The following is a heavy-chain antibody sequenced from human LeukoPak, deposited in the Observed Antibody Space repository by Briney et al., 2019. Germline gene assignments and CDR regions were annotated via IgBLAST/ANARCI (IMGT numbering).Heavy chain of an antibody. Sequence: SETLSLTCTVSGYSISSGFYWGWIRQPPGKGLEWIGSIYHSGSTYYNPSLKSRVTISVDTSKNQFSLKLSSVTAADTAVYYCAREPNSSSWYWGYYYYYGMDVWGQGTTVTVSS. V-gene: IGHV4-38-2*02. J-gene: IGHJ6*02. CDR1: GYSISSGFY. CDR2: IYHSGST. D-gene: IGHD6-13*01. CDR3: AREPNSSSWYWGYYYYYGMDV.